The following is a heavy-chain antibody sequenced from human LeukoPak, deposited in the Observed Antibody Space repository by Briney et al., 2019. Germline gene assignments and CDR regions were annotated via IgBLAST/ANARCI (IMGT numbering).Heavy chain of an antibody. Sequence: KASETLSLTCTVSGGSISSSSYYWGWIRQPPGKGLEWIGSIYYSGSTYYNPSLKSRVTISVDTSKNQFSLKLSSVTAADTAVYYCARDGYYDSSGYFSDYWGQGTLVTVSS. J-gene: IGHJ4*02. CDR3: ARDGYYDSSGYFSDY. D-gene: IGHD3-22*01. CDR2: IYYSGST. V-gene: IGHV4-39*07. CDR1: GGSISSSSYY.